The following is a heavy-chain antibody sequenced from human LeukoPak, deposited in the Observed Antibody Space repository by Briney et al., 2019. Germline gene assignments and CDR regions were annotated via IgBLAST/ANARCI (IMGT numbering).Heavy chain of an antibody. D-gene: IGHD6-13*01. J-gene: IGHJ5*02. Sequence: GGSLRLSCAASGFTFSDYYMSWIRQAPGKGLEWASYISSSGSTIYYADSVKGRFTISRDNAKSSLYLQMNSLRAEDTAVYYCAGRKSSSSWYYSYWFDPWGQGTLVTVSS. CDR3: AGRKSSSSWYYSYWFDP. V-gene: IGHV3-11*01. CDR1: GFTFSDYY. CDR2: ISSSGSTI.